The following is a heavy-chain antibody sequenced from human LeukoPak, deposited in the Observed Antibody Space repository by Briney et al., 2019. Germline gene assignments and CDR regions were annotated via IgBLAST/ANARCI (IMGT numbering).Heavy chain of an antibody. D-gene: IGHD6-13*01. Sequence: PSETLSLTCTVSGGSISSYYWSWIRQPPGKGLEWIGYIYYSGSTNYNPSLKSRVTISVDTSKNQFSLKLSSVTAADTAVYYCARADPGIAAAGFDYWGQGTLVTVSS. CDR2: IYYSGST. CDR3: ARADPGIAAAGFDY. CDR1: GGSISSYY. J-gene: IGHJ4*02. V-gene: IGHV4-59*01.